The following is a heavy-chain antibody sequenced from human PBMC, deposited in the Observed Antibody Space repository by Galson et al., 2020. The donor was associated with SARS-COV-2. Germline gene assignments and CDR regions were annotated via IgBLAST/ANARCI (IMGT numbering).Heavy chain of an antibody. D-gene: IGHD3-22*01. CDR2: INSDGYST. J-gene: IGHJ4*02. Sequence: TGGSLRLSCVASGFTYRGNWMHWVRQAPGKGLVWVSRINSDGYSTSYADSVMGRFTISRDIARNTLYLQMNSLRPEDTAVYYCATADHYYGSSGFDYWGQGTLVTVSS. CDR1: GFTYRGNW. V-gene: IGHV3-74*01. CDR3: ATADHYYGSSGFDY.